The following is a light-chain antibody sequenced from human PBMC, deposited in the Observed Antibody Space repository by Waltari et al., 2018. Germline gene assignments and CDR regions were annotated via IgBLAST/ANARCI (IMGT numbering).Light chain of an antibody. CDR1: AIGDKS. Sequence: SYVLTQSPSVSVAPGQTAKLTCGESAIGDKSVQWYPLKPGQAPVLVVYDDSDRPSGIPERFSGSRSGKPATLTISRVEVGDEADYFGQVWDISGDHPGVIFGGGTQLTVL. V-gene: IGLV3-21*02. J-gene: IGLJ2*01. CDR3: QVWDISGDHPGVI. CDR2: DDS.